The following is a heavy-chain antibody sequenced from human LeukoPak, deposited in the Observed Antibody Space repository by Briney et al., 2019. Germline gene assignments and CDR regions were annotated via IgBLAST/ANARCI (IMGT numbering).Heavy chain of an antibody. J-gene: IGHJ4*02. V-gene: IGHV4-34*09. CDR1: GGSFSGYY. D-gene: IGHD3-22*01. Sequence: SETLSLTCAVYGGSFSGYYWSWIRQPPGKGLEWIGEINHSGSSNYNPSLKSRVTISVDTSKNQFSLKLSSVTAADTAVYYCARFSAYYYDSSGYYGYWGQGTLVTVSS. CDR2: INHSGSS. CDR3: ARFSAYYYDSSGYYGY.